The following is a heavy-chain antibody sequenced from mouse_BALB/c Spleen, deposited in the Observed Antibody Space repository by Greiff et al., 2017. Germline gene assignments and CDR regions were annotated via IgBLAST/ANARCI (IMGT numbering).Heavy chain of an antibody. CDR2: ISYDGSN. J-gene: IGHJ1*01. Sequence: EVQRVESGPGLVKPSQSLSLTCSVTGYSITSGYYWNWIRQFPGNKLEWMGYISYDGSNNYNPSLKNRISITRDTSKNQFFLKLNSVTTEDTATYYCARGALLRWYFDVWGAGTTVTVSS. CDR3: ARGALLRWYFDV. V-gene: IGHV3-6*02. D-gene: IGHD1-2*01. CDR1: GYSITSGYY.